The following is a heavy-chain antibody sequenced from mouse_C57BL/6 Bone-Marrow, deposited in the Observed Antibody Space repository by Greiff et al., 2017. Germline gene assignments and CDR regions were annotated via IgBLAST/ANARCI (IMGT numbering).Heavy chain of an antibody. CDR1: GFTFSDYG. D-gene: IGHD2-4*01. CDR2: ISSGSSTI. CDR3: AREVYYYDDGAYYFDY. J-gene: IGHJ2*01. V-gene: IGHV5-17*01. Sequence: EVKLVESGGGLVKPGGSLKLSCAASGFTFSDYGMHWVRQAPEKGLEWVAYISSGSSTIYYADTVKGRFTISRDNAKNTLFLQMTSLWSEDTAMYYCAREVYYYDDGAYYFDYWGQGTTLTVSS.